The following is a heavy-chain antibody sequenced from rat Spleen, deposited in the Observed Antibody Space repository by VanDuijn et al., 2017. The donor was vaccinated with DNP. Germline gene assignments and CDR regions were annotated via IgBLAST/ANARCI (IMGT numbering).Heavy chain of an antibody. CDR3: TLQRYRYNYYVVDA. Sequence: EVQLVESGGGLVQPGRSLKLSCAASGFTLSEYYMAWVRQTPRKGLEWVAYIRYDGGSTKYGDSVKGRFTISRDDAKNTLYLQMNSLRSEDMATYYCTLQRYRYNYYVVDAWGQGTSVSVSS. D-gene: IGHD1-5*01. CDR2: IRYDGGST. CDR1: GFTLSEYY. J-gene: IGHJ4*01. V-gene: IGHV5-20*01.